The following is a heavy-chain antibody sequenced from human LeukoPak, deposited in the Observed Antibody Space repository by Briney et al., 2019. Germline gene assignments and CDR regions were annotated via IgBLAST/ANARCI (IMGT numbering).Heavy chain of an antibody. CDR3: ARHPSYSSGWDGENYWFFDL. Sequence: PSETLSLTCTVSGGSISSYFWSWIRQPPGKGLEWIGYVSYSGSTNYNPSLMSRVTMSVDTSRSQFSLKLSSVTAADMAVYFCARHPSYSSGWDGENYWFFDLWGRGTLVTVSS. J-gene: IGHJ2*01. D-gene: IGHD6-19*01. CDR2: VSYSGST. CDR1: GGSISSYF. V-gene: IGHV4-59*01.